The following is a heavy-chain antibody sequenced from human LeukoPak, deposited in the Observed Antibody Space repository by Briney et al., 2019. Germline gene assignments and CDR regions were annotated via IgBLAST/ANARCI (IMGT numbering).Heavy chain of an antibody. CDR1: GFTFSSYA. V-gene: IGHV3-23*01. CDR3: AKDQDTAMVMGDY. J-gene: IGHJ4*02. CDR2: ISGSGGST. Sequence: GGSLRLYCAASGFTFSSYAMSWVRQAPGKGLQWVSAISGSGGSTYYADSVKGRFTISRDNSKNTLYLQMNSLRAEDTAVYYCAKDQDTAMVMGDYWGQGTLVTVSS. D-gene: IGHD5-18*01.